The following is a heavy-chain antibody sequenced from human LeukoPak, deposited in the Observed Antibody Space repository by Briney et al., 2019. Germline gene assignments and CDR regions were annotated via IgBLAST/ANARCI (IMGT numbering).Heavy chain of an antibody. D-gene: IGHD6-13*01. CDR3: ARENIAAAGTFDY. CDR2: IIPTFGTA. Sequence: ASVKVSCKASGGTFSSYAISWVRQAPGQGLEWMGGIIPTFGTANYAQKFQGRVTITTDESTSTAYMELSSLRSEDTAVYYCARENIAAAGTFDYWGQGTLVTVSS. V-gene: IGHV1-69*05. J-gene: IGHJ4*02. CDR1: GGTFSSYA.